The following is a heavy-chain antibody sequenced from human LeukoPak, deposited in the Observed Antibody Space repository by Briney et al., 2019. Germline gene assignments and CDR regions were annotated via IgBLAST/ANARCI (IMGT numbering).Heavy chain of an antibody. Sequence: ASVKVSCKPSGYTFIGCYMHWVRQAPGQGGEWMGRLNPNRGGTHYAQKSQGRGTMTRGTSIRTAYEELSTLRSDDTAVYYSARSPSIHTIVVVVAATGDWYDHWGQGTLVTVSS. CDR2: LNPNRGGT. J-gene: IGHJ5*02. D-gene: IGHD2-15*01. V-gene: IGHV1-2*06. CDR3: ARSPSIHTIVVVVAATGDWYDH. CDR1: GYTFIGCY.